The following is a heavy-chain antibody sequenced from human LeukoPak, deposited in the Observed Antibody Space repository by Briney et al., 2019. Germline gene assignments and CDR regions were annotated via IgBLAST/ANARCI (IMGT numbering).Heavy chain of an antibody. J-gene: IGHJ4*02. CDR3: ARGPTWYFFDL. D-gene: IGHD2-15*01. Sequence: PSETLSLTCTVSGDSISSYYWTWIRQPPGKGLEWIGYIYSSGNTNYNPSLKSRVTMSLDTSKNQFSLNLNSVTAADTAVYYCARGPTWYFFDLWGQGTLVTVSS. CDR1: GDSISSYY. CDR2: IYSSGNT. V-gene: IGHV4-59*08.